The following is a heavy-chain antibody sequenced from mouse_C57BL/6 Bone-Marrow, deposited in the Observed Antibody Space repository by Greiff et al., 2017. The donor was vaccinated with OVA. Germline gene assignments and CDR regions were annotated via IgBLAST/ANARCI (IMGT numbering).Heavy chain of an antibody. V-gene: IGHV1-42*01. CDR2: INPSTGGT. J-gene: IGHJ4*01. Sequence: EVKLVESGPELVKPGASVKISCKASGYSFTGYYMNWVKQSPEKSLEWIGEINPSTGGTTYNQKFKAKATLTVDKSSSTAYMQLKSLTSEDSAVYYCASDGYYDAMDYWGQGTSVTVSS. CDR3: ASDGYYDAMDY. CDR1: GYSFTGYY. D-gene: IGHD2-3*01.